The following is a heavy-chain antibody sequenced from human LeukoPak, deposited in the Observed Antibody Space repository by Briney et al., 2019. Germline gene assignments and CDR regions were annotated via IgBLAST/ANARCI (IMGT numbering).Heavy chain of an antibody. CDR1: GFTLSSYS. J-gene: IGHJ3*02. CDR2: ITSSSSYI. Sequence: GGSLRLSCAASGFTLSSYSLNWVRQAPGKGLEWVSSITSSSSYIYYTDSVKGRFTISRDNAKNSLFLQMNRLRAEDTAVYYCARRRYCSGGSCYSRKDAFDIWGQGTMVTVSS. D-gene: IGHD2-15*01. V-gene: IGHV3-21*01. CDR3: ARRRYCSGGSCYSRKDAFDI.